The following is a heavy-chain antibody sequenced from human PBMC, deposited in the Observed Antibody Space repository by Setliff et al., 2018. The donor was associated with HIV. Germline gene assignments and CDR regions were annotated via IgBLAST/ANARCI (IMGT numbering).Heavy chain of an antibody. CDR2: ISGDGETT. CDR3: ARNTDVDSVYRPFHI. CDR1: GFTFSNYA. J-gene: IGHJ3*02. D-gene: IGHD1-26*01. Sequence: GGSLRLSCAASGFTFSNYALSWVRQAPGKGLECVSVISGDGETTYYADSVKGRFTISRDNSKNSLYLQMNSLRAEGTAVYYCARNTDVDSVYRPFHIWGQGTMVTVSS. V-gene: IGHV3-23*01.